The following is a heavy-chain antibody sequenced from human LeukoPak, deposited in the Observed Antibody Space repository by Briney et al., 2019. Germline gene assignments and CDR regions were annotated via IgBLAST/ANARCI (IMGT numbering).Heavy chain of an antibody. Sequence: ASVKVSCKASGYTFTSYGISWVRQAPGQGLEWMGWINPNSGGTNYAQKFQGRVTMTRDTSTSTAYMELSRLRSDDTAVYYCARVQRSSVVVAAPLYYWGQGTLVTVSS. CDR2: INPNSGGT. D-gene: IGHD2-15*01. J-gene: IGHJ4*02. V-gene: IGHV1-2*02. CDR3: ARVQRSSVVVAAPLYY. CDR1: GYTFTSYG.